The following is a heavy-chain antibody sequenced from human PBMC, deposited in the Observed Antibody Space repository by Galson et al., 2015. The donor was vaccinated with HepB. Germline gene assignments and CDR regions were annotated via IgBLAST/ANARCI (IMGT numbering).Heavy chain of an antibody. CDR3: AKDGWLHDYYFDY. CDR1: GFTFSSYG. Sequence: SLRLSCAASGFTFSSYGMHWVRQAPGKGLEWVAVISYDGSNKYYADSVKGRFTISRDNSKNTLYLQMNSLRAEDTAVYYCAKDGWLHDYYFDYWGQGTLVTVSS. V-gene: IGHV3-30*18. D-gene: IGHD5-24*01. J-gene: IGHJ4*02. CDR2: ISYDGSNK.